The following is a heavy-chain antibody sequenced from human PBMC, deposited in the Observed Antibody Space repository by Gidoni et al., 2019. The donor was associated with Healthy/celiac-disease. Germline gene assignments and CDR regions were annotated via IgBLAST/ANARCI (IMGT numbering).Heavy chain of an antibody. J-gene: IGHJ4*02. D-gene: IGHD6-19*01. V-gene: IGHV3-9*01. Sequence: EVQLVESVGGLVPPGRSLRLSCAAAGITFDDYAMHWVRQAPGKGLEWVSGISWNSGSIGYADSVKGRFTISRDNAKNSLYLQMNSLRAEDTALYYCAGGLAVAGTIDYWGQGTLVTVSS. CDR1: GITFDDYA. CDR3: AGGLAVAGTIDY. CDR2: ISWNSGSI.